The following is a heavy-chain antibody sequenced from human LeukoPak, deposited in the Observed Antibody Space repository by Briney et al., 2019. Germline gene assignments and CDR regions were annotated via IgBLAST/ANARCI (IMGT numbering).Heavy chain of an antibody. CDR2: IYYSGST. J-gene: IGHJ4*02. D-gene: IGHD6-19*01. Sequence: PSETLSLNCTVSGGSLSSYYWSWIRQPPGKGLEWIGYIYYSGSTNYNPSLKSRVTISVDTSKNQFSLKLSSVTAADTAVYYCAGPGIAVAGTRWGQGTLVTVSS. V-gene: IGHV4-59*01. CDR3: AGPGIAVAGTR. CDR1: GGSLSSYY.